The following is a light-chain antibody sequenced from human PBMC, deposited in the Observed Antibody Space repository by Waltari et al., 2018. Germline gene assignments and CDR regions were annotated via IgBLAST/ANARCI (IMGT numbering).Light chain of an antibody. V-gene: IGLV1-40*01. Sequence: QSVLTQPPSVSGAPGQRVTISCTGSSSHIRAGYDVHWYQQVPGTAPKLLIYANSNRPSGVPDRFSGSKSGSSASLAITGLQAEDEADYYCQSYDNSHVIFGGGTKVTVL. CDR2: ANS. CDR3: QSYDNSHVI. J-gene: IGLJ2*01. CDR1: SSHIRAGYD.